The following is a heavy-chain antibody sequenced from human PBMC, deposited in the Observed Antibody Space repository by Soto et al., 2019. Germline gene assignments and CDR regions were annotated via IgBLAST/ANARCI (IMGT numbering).Heavy chain of an antibody. V-gene: IGHV1-69*01. CDR3: ARGLTEGLGLVVVTAIRSAFDI. J-gene: IGHJ3*02. D-gene: IGHD2-21*02. Sequence: QVQLVQSGAEVKKPGSSVKVSCKASGGTFSSYAISWVRQAPGQGLEWMGGIIPIFGTANYAQKFQGRVTITADESTSTAYMELSSLRSEDTAVYYCARGLTEGLGLVVVTAIRSAFDIWGQGTMVTVSS. CDR1: GGTFSSYA. CDR2: IIPIFGTA.